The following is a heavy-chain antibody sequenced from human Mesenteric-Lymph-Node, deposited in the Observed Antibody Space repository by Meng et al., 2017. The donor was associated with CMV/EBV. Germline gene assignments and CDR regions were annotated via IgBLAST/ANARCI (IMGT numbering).Heavy chain of an antibody. Sequence: SETLSLTCSVSGHSISSGDYYWAWIRQPPGKGLEWIGSIYYSGSAFYNPSLESRVTISVDTSKNQFSLKLSSVTAADTAVYYCAREGVAARPENWFDPWGQGTLVTVSS. J-gene: IGHJ5*02. CDR3: AREGVAARPENWFDP. CDR1: GHSISSGDYY. V-gene: IGHV4-39*07. CDR2: IYYSGSA. D-gene: IGHD6-6*01.